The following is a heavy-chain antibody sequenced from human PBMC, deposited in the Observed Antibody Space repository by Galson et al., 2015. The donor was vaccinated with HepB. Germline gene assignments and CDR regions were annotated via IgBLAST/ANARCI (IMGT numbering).Heavy chain of an antibody. J-gene: IGHJ4*02. Sequence: SLRLSCAASGFTFSSYSMNWVRQAPGKGLEWVSSISSSSSYIYYADSVKGRFTISRDNAKNSLYLQMNSLRAEDTAVYYCARDLKGYYYDSSGYRLDYWGQGTLVTVSS. CDR1: GFTFSSYS. CDR3: ARDLKGYYYDSSGYRLDY. D-gene: IGHD3-22*01. V-gene: IGHV3-21*01. CDR2: ISSSSSYI.